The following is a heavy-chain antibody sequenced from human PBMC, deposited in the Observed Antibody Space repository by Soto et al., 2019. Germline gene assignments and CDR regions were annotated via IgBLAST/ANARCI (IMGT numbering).Heavy chain of an antibody. CDR1: GFTVATTG. J-gene: IGHJ5*02. D-gene: IGHD6-19*01. Sequence: QVQLVESGGGVVQPGESLQVACAASGFTVATTGMHWVRQAPGKGLEWVAMISHSGTSKVYIDSVQGRFTISRDNARNNLSLQMSSLRPEDTAIYYCAKDWGSSGWFNWFNPWGQGVLVTVSS. V-gene: IGHV3-30*18. CDR3: AKDWGSSGWFNWFNP. CDR2: ISHSGTSK.